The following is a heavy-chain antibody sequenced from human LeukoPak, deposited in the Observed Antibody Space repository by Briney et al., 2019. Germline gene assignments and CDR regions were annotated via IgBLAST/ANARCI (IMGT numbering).Heavy chain of an antibody. J-gene: IGHJ4*02. Sequence: ASVKVSCKASGYTFTSYYMHWVRQAPGQGLEWMGIINPSGGSTSYAQKFQGRVTMTRDMSTSTVYMELSSLRSEDTAVYYCARDRVGYYDCSGSDYWGQGTLVTVSS. CDR2: INPSGGST. V-gene: IGHV1-46*01. D-gene: IGHD3-22*01. CDR3: ARDRVGYYDCSGSDY. CDR1: GYTFTSYY.